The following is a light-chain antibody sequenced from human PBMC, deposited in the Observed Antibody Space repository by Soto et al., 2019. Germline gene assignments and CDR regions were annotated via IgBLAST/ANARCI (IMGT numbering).Light chain of an antibody. CDR1: QGIRND. V-gene: IGKV1-39*01. CDR2: AAS. Sequence: DIQMTQSPSSLSASVGDRFTITCRASQGIRNDLGWYQQKPGKAPKRLIYAASSLQSGVPSRFSGSGSGTDFTLTISSLQPEDFATYYCQQNYSPPPITFGQGTRLEIK. J-gene: IGKJ5*01. CDR3: QQNYSPPPIT.